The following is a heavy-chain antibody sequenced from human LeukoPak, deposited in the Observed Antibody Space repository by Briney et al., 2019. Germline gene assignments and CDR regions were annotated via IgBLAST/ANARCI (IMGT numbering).Heavy chain of an antibody. CDR3: TRGLVGVDYYYYYYYMDV. J-gene: IGHJ6*03. CDR1: GFTFGDYA. D-gene: IGHD1-26*01. CDR2: IRSKAYGGTT. Sequence: GGSLRLSCTASGFTFGDYAMSWVRQAPGKGLECVGFIRSKAYGGTTEYAASVKGRFTISRDDSKSIAYLQMNSLKTEDTAVYYCTRGLVGVDYYYYYYYMDVWGKGTTVTVSS. V-gene: IGHV3-49*04.